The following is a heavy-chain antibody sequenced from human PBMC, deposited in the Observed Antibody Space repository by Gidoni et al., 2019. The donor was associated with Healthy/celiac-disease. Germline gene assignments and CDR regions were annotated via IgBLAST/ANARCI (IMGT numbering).Heavy chain of an antibody. D-gene: IGHD6-25*01. Sequence: QLQLQESGPGLVKPSETLSLTCTVSGGSISSSRYYWGWIRQPPGKGLEWIGSIYYSGSTYYNPSLKSRVTISVDTSKNQFSLKLSSVTAADTAVYYCARQPRSPRGPRDAFDIWGQGTMVTVSS. J-gene: IGHJ3*02. CDR1: GGSISSSRYY. V-gene: IGHV4-39*01. CDR3: ARQPRSPRGPRDAFDI. CDR2: IYYSGST.